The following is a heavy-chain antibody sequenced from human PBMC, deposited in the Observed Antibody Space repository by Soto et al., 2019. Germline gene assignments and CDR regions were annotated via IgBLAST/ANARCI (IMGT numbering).Heavy chain of an antibody. CDR1: GYSISSGYY. CDR2: ISHSGST. Sequence: SATLSLTCAVSGYSISSGYYWGWIRQPPGKGLEWIGSISHSGSTYYNPSLKSRVTISVDTSKKQFSLKLTSVTAADTAVYYCARGRAGGDRSWPFARWGEANLVTVS. D-gene: IGHD3-16*01. CDR3: ARGRAGGDRSWPFAR. V-gene: IGHV4-38-2*01. J-gene: IGHJ4*02.